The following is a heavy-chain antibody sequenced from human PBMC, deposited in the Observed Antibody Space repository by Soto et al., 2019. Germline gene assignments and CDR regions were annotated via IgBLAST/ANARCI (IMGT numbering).Heavy chain of an antibody. J-gene: IGHJ4*02. Sequence: SETLSLTFAVYGLAFSGYCWTWIRQPPGTGLEWIGEINHSGSTNYNPSLKSRVTIPVDTSKNRFSLKLTSVTAADTAVYYCARDKITGLFDYWGQGTLVTVS. V-gene: IGHV4-34*01. D-gene: IGHD2-8*02. CDR2: INHSGST. CDR1: GLAFSGYC. CDR3: ARDKITGLFDY.